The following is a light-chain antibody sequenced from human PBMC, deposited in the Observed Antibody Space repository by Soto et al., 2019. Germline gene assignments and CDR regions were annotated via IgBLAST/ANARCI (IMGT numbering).Light chain of an antibody. J-gene: IGKJ5*01. CDR2: ATS. Sequence: VQMTQSPSSMSASVGDRVTIACRASQSISTYLHWYQQKPGTAPKLLIYATSSLQSGVPSRFSGSGYGTDFNLTISSLQPEDFATYYCQQANSFPITFGQGTRLEIK. V-gene: IGKV1-12*01. CDR3: QQANSFPIT. CDR1: QSISTY.